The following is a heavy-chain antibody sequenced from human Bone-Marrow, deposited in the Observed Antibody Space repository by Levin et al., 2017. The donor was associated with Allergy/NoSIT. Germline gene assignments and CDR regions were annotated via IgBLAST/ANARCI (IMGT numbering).Heavy chain of an antibody. CDR2: INPNSGGT. CDR1: GYTFTGYY. D-gene: IGHD6-13*01. Sequence: ASVKVSCKASGYTFTGYYIHWVRQAPGQGLEWMGWINPNSGGTNYAQKFQGRVTMTRDTSISTAYMELNRLRSDDTTVYYCARDAEPIAAAGTFGNYWGQGTLVTVSS. J-gene: IGHJ4*02. CDR3: ARDAEPIAAAGTFGNY. V-gene: IGHV1-2*02.